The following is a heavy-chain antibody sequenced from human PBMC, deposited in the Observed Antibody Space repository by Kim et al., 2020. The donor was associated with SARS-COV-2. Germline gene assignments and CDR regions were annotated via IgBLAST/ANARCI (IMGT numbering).Heavy chain of an antibody. V-gene: IGHV1-8*01. J-gene: IGHJ4*02. Sequence: KFQDRVTMTSNTSISTAYMELSSLRSEDTAVYYCARGPYVGGSYRYYFDYWGQGTLVTVSS. CDR3: ARGPYVGGSYRYYFDY. D-gene: IGHD3-16*02.